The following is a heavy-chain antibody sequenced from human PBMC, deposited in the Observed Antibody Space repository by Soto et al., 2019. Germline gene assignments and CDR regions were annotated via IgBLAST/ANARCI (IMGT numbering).Heavy chain of an antibody. D-gene: IGHD1-1*01. J-gene: IGHJ3*02. Sequence: QVQLVESGGGVVQPGRSLRLSCAASGFTFDDYSMHWVRQAPGKGLEWVALISYDGGTTYYGDSMKGRFTISRDDSKNTLFLQINSLRREDTAVNYCTSPNIKSAWNDGIDIWCKGKMLTVSS. CDR3: TSPNIKSAWNDGIDI. CDR2: ISYDGGTT. V-gene: IGHV3-30-3*01. CDR1: GFTFDDYS.